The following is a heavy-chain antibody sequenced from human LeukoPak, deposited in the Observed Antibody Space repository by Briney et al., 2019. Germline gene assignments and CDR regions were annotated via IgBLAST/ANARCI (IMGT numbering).Heavy chain of an antibody. CDR3: ARDTRLTTVWFDP. Sequence: RASVKVSCKASGYTFTSYGISWVRQAPGQGLEWMGWISAYNGNTNYAQKLQGSVTMTTDTSTSTAYMELRSLRSDDTAVYYCARDTRLTTVWFDPWGQGTLVTVSS. V-gene: IGHV1-18*01. CDR1: GYTFTSYG. D-gene: IGHD4-17*01. CDR2: ISAYNGNT. J-gene: IGHJ5*02.